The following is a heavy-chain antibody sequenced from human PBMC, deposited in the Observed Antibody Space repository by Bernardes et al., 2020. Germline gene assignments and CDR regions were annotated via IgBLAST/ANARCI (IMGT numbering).Heavy chain of an antibody. V-gene: IGHV3-48*01. CDR3: AASDYARTAWFDP. CDR2: ISSSHSTI. CDR1: GFTFSSYS. D-gene: IGHD4-17*01. Sequence: GGSLRLSCAASGFTFSSYSMNWVRQAPGKGLEWVSYISSSHSTIYYADSVKGRFTISRDNAKYSLYLQMNSLRAEDTAVYYCAASDYARTAWFDPWGQGTLVTVSS. J-gene: IGHJ5*02.